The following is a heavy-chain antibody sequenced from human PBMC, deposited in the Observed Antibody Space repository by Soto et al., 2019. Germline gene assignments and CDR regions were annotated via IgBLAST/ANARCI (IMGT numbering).Heavy chain of an antibody. J-gene: IGHJ6*02. Sequence: QLQLQESGPGLVKPSETLSLTCTVSGGSISSSSYYCGWIRQPPGKGLEWIGSIYYSGSTYYNPSLKSRVTISVDTSKNQFSLKLSSVTAADTAVYYCARPFQESDSYYYYGMDVWGQGTTVTVSS. CDR2: IYYSGST. V-gene: IGHV4-39*01. D-gene: IGHD2-21*01. CDR3: ARPFQESDSYYYYGMDV. CDR1: GGSISSSSYY.